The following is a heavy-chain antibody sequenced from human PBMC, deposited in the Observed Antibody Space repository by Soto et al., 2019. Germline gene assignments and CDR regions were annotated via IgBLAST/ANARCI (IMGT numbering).Heavy chain of an antibody. Sequence: SETLSLTCTVSGGSISSYYWSWIRQPPGKGLEWIGYIYYSGSTNYNPSLKSRVTISVDTSKNQFSLKLSSVTAADTAVYYCARDREGVRFDYWGQGILVTVSS. CDR2: IYYSGST. V-gene: IGHV4-59*01. J-gene: IGHJ4*02. CDR1: GGSISSYY. D-gene: IGHD3-10*01. CDR3: ARDREGVRFDY.